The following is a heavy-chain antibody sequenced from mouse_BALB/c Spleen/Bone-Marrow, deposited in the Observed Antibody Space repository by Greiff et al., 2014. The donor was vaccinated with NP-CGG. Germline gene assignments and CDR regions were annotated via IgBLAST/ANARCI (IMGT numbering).Heavy chain of an antibody. J-gene: IGHJ3*01. CDR1: GFNIKDTY. D-gene: IGHD1-1*01. CDR2: IDPANGNT. V-gene: IGHV14-3*02. Sequence: EVQLQQSGAELVKPGASVKLSCTASGFNIKDTYMHWVKQRPEQGLEWIGRIDPANGNTKYDPKFQGEATITADTSSNTAYLQLSSLTSEDTAVYYCAPYYYGSSQFAYWGQGTLVTVSA. CDR3: APYYYGSSQFAY.